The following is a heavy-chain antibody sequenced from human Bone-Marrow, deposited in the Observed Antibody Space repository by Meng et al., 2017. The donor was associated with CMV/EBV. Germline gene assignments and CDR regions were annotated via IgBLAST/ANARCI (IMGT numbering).Heavy chain of an antibody. CDR2: IWYDGSNK. V-gene: IGHV3-30*19. CDR3: ARDQGGNTSGYCSSTSCYTGGMDV. Sequence: GGSLRLSCAASGFTFSSYGMHWVRQAPGKGLEWVAVIWYDGSNKYYADSVKGRFTISRDNSKNTLYLQMNSLRAEDTAVYYCARDQGGNTSGYCSSTSCYTGGMDVWGQGTTVTFSS. D-gene: IGHD2-2*02. J-gene: IGHJ6*01. CDR1: GFTFSSYG.